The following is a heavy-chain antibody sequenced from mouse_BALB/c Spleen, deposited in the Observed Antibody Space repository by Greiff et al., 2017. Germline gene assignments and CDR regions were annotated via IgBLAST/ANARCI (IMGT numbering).Heavy chain of an antibody. D-gene: IGHD1-1*01. V-gene: IGHV5-6-5*01. CDR1: GFTFSSYA. CDR3: ARGSYYYGSSYVEDAMDY. Sequence: EVQLVESGGGLVKPGGSLKLSCAASGFTFSSYAMSWVRQTPEKRLEWVASISSGGSTYYPASVKGRFTISRDNARNILYLQMSSLRSEDTAMYYGARGSYYYGSSYVEDAMDYWGQGTSVTVSS. J-gene: IGHJ4*01. CDR2: ISSGGST.